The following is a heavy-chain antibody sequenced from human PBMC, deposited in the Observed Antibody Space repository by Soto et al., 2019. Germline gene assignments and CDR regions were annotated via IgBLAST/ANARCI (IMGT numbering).Heavy chain of an antibody. CDR3: ARGRGSSSAYTDYVS. D-gene: IGHD3-16*01. Sequence: SETLSLTCTVSGISITCYYWSWIRQPPGKGLEWIGYIYHSGFSDYNPSLKTRVTISVDMSKNQFSLNLSSAAAADTAVYYCARGRGSSSAYTDYVSWGQGTLVTVSS. CDR2: IYHSGFS. V-gene: IGHV4-59*01. J-gene: IGHJ5*02. CDR1: GISITCYY.